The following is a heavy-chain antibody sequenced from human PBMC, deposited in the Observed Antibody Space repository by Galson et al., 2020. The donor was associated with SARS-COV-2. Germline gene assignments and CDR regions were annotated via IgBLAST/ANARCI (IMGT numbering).Heavy chain of an antibody. J-gene: IGHJ6*02. D-gene: IGHD5-12*01. CDR2: IWYDGSNT. CDR1: GFTFSSYG. V-gene: IGHV3-33*01. Sequence: QLGESLKISCAASGFTFSSYGMHWVRQAPGKGLEWVAVIWYDGSNTYYADSVKGRFTISRDNSKNTLYLQMNSLRAEDTAVYYCARDSGLYSGYAYGPYYYYYGMDVWGQGTTVTVSS. CDR3: ARDSGLYSGYAYGPYYYYYGMDV.